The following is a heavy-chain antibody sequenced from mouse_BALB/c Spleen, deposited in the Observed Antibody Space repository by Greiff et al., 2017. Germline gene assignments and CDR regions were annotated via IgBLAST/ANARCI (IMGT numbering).Heavy chain of an antibody. V-gene: IGHV2-2*02. CDR2: IWSGGST. D-gene: IGHD1-1*01. J-gene: IGHJ3*01. CDR1: GFSLTSYG. CDR3: ARGRSSPFAY. Sequence: VKVVESGPGLVQPSQSLSITCTVSGFSLTSYGVHWVRQSPGKGLEWLGVIWSGGSTDYNAAFISRLSISKDNSKSQVFFKMNSLQANDTAIYYCARGRSSPFAYWGQGTLVTVSA.